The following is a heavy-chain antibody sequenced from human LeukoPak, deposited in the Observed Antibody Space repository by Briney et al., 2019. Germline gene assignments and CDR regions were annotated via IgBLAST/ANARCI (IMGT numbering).Heavy chain of an antibody. CDR3: AREKQQLAIDY. V-gene: IGHV4-4*07. CDR1: GGSISSYY. CDR2: IYTSGST. D-gene: IGHD6-13*01. Sequence: SETLSLTCTVSGGSISSYYWSWIRQPAGKGLEWIGRIYTSGSTNYNPSPKSRVTMSVDTSKNQFSLRLSSVTAADTAVYYCAREKQQLAIDYWGQGTLVTVSS. J-gene: IGHJ4*02.